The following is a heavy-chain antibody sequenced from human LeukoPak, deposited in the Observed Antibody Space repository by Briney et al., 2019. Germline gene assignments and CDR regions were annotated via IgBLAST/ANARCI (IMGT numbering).Heavy chain of an antibody. V-gene: IGHV3-74*01. CDR1: GFTFSSYW. CDR3: ARDNHYDYVWGSLDY. D-gene: IGHD3-16*01. J-gene: IGHJ4*02. Sequence: PGGSLRLSCAASGFTFSSYWMHWVRQAPGKGLVWVSRINSDGSSTTYADSVKGRFTISRDNAKNTLYLQMNSLRAEDTAVYYCARDNHYDYVWGSLDYWGQGTLVTVSS. CDR2: INSDGSST.